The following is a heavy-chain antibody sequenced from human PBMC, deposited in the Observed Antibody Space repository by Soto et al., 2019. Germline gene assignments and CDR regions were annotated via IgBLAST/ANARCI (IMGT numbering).Heavy chain of an antibody. V-gene: IGHV4-34*01. J-gene: IGHJ4*02. CDR1: GGSGGSFSDYY. CDR2: INHSGST. CDR3: ARNPVWGAAPGVFAY. Sequence: QVQLQQWGAGLLKPSETLSLTCAVYGGSGGSFSDYYWNWIRQPPGKGLEWIGEINHSGSTNYNPSLKSRVTISVDTSKNQFSLKLSSVTAADTAVYYCARNPVWGAAPGVFAYWGQGTLVTVSS. D-gene: IGHD6-13*01.